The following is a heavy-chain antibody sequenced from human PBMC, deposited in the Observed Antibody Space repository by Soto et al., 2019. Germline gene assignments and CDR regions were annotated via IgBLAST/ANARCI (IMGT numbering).Heavy chain of an antibody. D-gene: IGHD6-13*01. V-gene: IGHV1-8*01. CDR2: MNPNSGNT. Sequence: QVQLVQSGAEVKKPGASVKVSCKASGYTFTSYDINWVRQATGQGLEWMGWMNPNSGNTGYAQKFQGRVTMTRNTSISTAYMERSSLRSEDTAVYYCARDKYSSSPKYCQHWAQGTLVTVSS. J-gene: IGHJ1*01. CDR1: GYTFTSYD. CDR3: ARDKYSSSPKYCQH.